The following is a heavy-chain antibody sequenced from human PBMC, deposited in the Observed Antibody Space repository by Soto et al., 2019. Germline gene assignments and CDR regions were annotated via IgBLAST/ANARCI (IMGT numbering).Heavy chain of an antibody. CDR1: GGSISNYY. CDR2: VCYSGST. Sequence: SETLSLTCTVSGGSISNYYWSWIRQPPGKGLEWIGYVCYSGSTNYNPSLKSGVSISVYSSKPQFSLSLRSVTAGDTAIYYWGRDRSTNFGGDVWGQGTTVTVSS. V-gene: IGHV4-59*01. CDR3: GRDRSTNFGGDV. J-gene: IGHJ6*02. D-gene: IGHD3-3*01.